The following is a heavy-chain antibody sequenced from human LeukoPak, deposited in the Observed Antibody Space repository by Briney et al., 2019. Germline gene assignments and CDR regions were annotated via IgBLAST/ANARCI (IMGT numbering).Heavy chain of an antibody. CDR1: GFTVSSNY. Sequence: GGSLRLSCAASGFTVSSNYMSWVRQAPGKGLEWVSVIYSGGSTYYADSVKGRFTISRDKSKKTLYLQMNRLRAEDTAVYYCARGPSFGSSSWYWKYWGQGTLVTVSS. CDR2: IYSGGST. V-gene: IGHV3-66*02. D-gene: IGHD6-13*01. CDR3: ARGPSFGSSSWYWKY. J-gene: IGHJ4*02.